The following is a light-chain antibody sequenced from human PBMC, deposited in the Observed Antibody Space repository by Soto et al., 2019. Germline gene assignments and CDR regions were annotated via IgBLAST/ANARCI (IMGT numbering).Light chain of an antibody. CDR1: SSNIGAGYD. CDR2: GNN. CDR3: SSYTRSSTRV. J-gene: IGLJ2*01. V-gene: IGLV1-40*01. Sequence: QSVLTQPPSVSGAPGQRVTFSCTGSSSNIGAGYDVHWYQQLPGAAPKLLIYGNNNRPSGVPDRFSGSKSGTSASLAITGLQAEDEADYYCSSYTRSSTRVFGGGTKVTVL.